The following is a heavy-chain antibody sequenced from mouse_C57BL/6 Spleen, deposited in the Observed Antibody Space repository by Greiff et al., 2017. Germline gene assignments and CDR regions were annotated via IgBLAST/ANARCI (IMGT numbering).Heavy chain of an antibody. J-gene: IGHJ3*01. CDR2: INPYNGDT. Sequence: VQLQQSGPELVKPGDSVKISCKASGYSFTGYFMNWVMQSHGKSLEWIGRINPYNGDTFYNQKFKGKATLTVDKSSSTAHMELRSLTSEDSAVYYCASVNDYDAWFAYWGQGTLVTVSA. CDR1: GYSFTGYF. CDR3: ASVNDYDAWFAY. D-gene: IGHD2-4*01. V-gene: IGHV1-20*01.